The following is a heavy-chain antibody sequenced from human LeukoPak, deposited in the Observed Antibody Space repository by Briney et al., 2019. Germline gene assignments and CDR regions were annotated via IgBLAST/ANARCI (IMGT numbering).Heavy chain of an antibody. CDR3: ATGRTKGDLLNY. CDR2: LDPADGEM. V-gene: IGHV1-24*01. D-gene: IGHD1-26*01. J-gene: IGHJ4*02. CDR1: GYSLTELS. Sequence: ASAKISCKVSGYSLTELSLHWVRQAPGKGLEWIGGLDPADGEMIYTKMFQGRITMTEDSSTNTAYMEMSRLRSDETAVYYCATGRTKGDLLNYWGQGTLDTVSS.